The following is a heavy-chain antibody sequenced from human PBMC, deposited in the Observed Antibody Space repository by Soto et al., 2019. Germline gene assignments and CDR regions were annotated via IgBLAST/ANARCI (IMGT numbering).Heavy chain of an antibody. J-gene: IGHJ6*02. CDR2: IYYSGST. V-gene: IGHV4-39*01. CDR3: ARHGYYDSSGYYYYYYYYGMDV. CDR1: GGSISSSSYY. Sequence: SETLSLTCTVSGGSISSSSYYWGWIRQPPGKGLEWIGSIYYSGSTYYNPSLKSRVTISVDTSKNQFSLKLSSVTAADTAVYYCARHGYYDSSGYYYYYYYYGMDVWGQGTTVTVSS. D-gene: IGHD3-22*01.